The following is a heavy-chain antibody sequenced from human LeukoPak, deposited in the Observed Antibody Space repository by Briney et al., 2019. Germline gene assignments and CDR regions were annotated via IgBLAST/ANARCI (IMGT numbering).Heavy chain of an antibody. V-gene: IGHV3-64*01. CDR2: ISSNGGST. CDR3: AREPIVRYSGYDY. CDR1: GFTFSSYE. Sequence: GGSLRLSCAASGFTFSSYEMNWVRQAPGKGLEYVSAISSNGGSTYYANSVKGRFTISRDNSKNTLYLQMNSLRAEDTAVYYCAREPIVRYSGYDYWGQGTLVTVSS. J-gene: IGHJ4*02. D-gene: IGHD5-12*01.